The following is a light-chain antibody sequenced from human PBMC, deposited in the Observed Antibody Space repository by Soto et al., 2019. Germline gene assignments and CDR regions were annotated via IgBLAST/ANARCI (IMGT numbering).Light chain of an antibody. CDR2: GAS. CDR3: QQFDSSLSVT. V-gene: IGKV3-20*01. CDR1: QSVSSRY. Sequence: EIVLTQSPGTLSLSPGERAALSCRASQSVSSRYLAWYQQKPGQAPRLLIYGASSRATGIPDRFSGSGSGTDFTLTISILEPEDFAVYFYQQFDSSLSVTFGGGTKVEIK. J-gene: IGKJ4*01.